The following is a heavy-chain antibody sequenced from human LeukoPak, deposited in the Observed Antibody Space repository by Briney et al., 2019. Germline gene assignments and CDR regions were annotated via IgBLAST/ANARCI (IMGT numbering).Heavy chain of an antibody. V-gene: IGHV3-73*01. Sequence: GGSLRLSCAAPGFTFSGSVMHWVRQASGQGLEWVGRIRSKANSYATAYAASVKGRFTISRDDSKNTAFLQMNSLKTEDTAVYYCTRHSDGYQLLPSVYNWFDPWGQGTLVTVSS. J-gene: IGHJ5*02. CDR1: GFTFSGSV. CDR3: TRHSDGYQLLPSVYNWFDP. D-gene: IGHD2-2*01. CDR2: IRSKANSYAT.